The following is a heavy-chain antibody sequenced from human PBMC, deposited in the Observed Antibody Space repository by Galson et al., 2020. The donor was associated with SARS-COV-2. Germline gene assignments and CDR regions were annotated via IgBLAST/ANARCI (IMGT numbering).Heavy chain of an antibody. J-gene: IGHJ3*01. CDR2: ISGSGGST. D-gene: IGHD1-7*01. CDR1: GFTFSAHA. V-gene: IGHV3-23*01. CDR3: AKDFFWCQSELQHGTFDG. Sequence: GGSLRLSCVASGFTFSAHAIHWVRQRPGKGLEWVSGISGSGGSTYYADSVKGRFTISRDNSKNPLLLQMSSLRTDDTAIFYCAKDFFWCQSELQHGTFDGWGQGTAVTVSS.